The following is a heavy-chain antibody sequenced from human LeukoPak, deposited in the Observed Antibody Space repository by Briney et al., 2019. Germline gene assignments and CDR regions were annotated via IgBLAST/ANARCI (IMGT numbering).Heavy chain of an antibody. V-gene: IGHV5-51*03. J-gene: IGHJ5*02. CDR1: GYSFTSYW. CDR3: ARLAPYIVGAYNWFDP. CDR2: IYPGDSDT. Sequence: KPGESLKISCKGSGYSFTSYWIGWVRQMPGKGLEWMGIIYPGDSDTRYSPSFQGQVTISADKSISTAYLQWSSLKASDTAMYYCARLAPYIVGAYNWFDPWGQGTLVTVSS. D-gene: IGHD1-26*01.